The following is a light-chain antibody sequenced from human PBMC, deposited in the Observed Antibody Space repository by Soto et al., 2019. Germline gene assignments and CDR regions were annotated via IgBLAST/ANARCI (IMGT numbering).Light chain of an antibody. CDR3: CSYAGSYTFRI. V-gene: IGLV2-11*01. J-gene: IGLJ2*01. CDR1: SSDVGGFDY. Sequence: QSVLTQPRSVSGSPGQSVTISCTGTSSDVGGFDYVSWYQQHPGKAPKLMIYDVNKRPSGVPDRFSGSKSGSTASLTISGLQAEDEAEYHCCSYAGSYTFRIFGGGTKVTVL. CDR2: DVN.